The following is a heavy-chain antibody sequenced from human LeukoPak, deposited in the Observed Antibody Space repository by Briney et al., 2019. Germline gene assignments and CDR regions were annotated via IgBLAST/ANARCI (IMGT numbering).Heavy chain of an antibody. V-gene: IGHV4-59*08. Sequence: PSETLSLTCNVSGGSISSYYWSWIRQIPGKGLEWIGYVYYSGSTTYNPSLESRVTISVDTSKTQFSLKLSSVTAADTAVYFCARHNAPYTTGWSGYYGMDVWGQGTTVTVSS. J-gene: IGHJ6*02. D-gene: IGHD6-19*01. CDR1: GGSISSYY. CDR2: VYYSGST. CDR3: ARHNAPYTTGWSGYYGMDV.